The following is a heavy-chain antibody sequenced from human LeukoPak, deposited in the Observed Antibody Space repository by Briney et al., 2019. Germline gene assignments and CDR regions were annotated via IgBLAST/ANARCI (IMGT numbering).Heavy chain of an antibody. CDR3: VRDSGYGLDAFDI. Sequence: SQTLSLTCAISGDSVSSNRAAWNWIRQSPSRGLEWLGRTYYRSKWSNDYALSVKSRITINPDTSKNQFSLQLNSVTPEDTAVYYCVRDSGYGLDAFDIWDQGTMVTVSS. CDR2: TYYRSKWSN. D-gene: IGHD5-12*01. CDR1: GDSVSSNRAA. J-gene: IGHJ3*02. V-gene: IGHV6-1*01.